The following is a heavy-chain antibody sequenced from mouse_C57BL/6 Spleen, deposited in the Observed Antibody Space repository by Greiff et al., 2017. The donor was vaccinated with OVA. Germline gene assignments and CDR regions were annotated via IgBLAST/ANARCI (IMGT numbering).Heavy chain of an antibody. CDR2: ISGGGGNT. D-gene: IGHD2-10*02. CDR1: GFTFSSYT. Sequence: EVKLVESGGGLVKPGGSLKLSCAASGFTFSSYTMSWVRQTPEKRLEWVATISGGGGNTYYPDSVKGRFTISRDTAKNTLYLQMSSLRSEDTALYYCARQGSIYAMDYWGQGTSVTVSS. CDR3: ARQGSIYAMDY. V-gene: IGHV5-9*01. J-gene: IGHJ4*01.